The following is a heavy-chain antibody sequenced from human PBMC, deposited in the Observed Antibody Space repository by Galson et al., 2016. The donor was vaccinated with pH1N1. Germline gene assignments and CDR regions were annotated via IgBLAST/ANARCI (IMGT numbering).Heavy chain of an antibody. D-gene: IGHD3-3*01. J-gene: IGHJ6*02. CDR3: ARGGVTIFGIVNPAFGMDV. V-gene: IGHV3-21*05. CDR1: GFTFFSSYS. Sequence: SLRLSCAASGFTFFSSYSINWVRQAPGKGLEWVSFISNSGAYIYYADSVKGRFTISRDNAKKSLSLEMNSLRVEDTAIYYCARGGVTIFGIVNPAFGMDVWGQGTTVTVSS. CDR2: ISNSGAYI.